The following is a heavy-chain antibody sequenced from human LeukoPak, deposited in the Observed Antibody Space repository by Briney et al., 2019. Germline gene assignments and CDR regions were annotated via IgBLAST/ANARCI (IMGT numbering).Heavy chain of an antibody. CDR2: INPNSGGT. V-gene: IGHV1-2*02. D-gene: IGHD6-13*01. Sequence: ASVKVSCKASGYTFTGYYMHWVRQAPGQGLEWMGWINPNSGGTNYAQKVQGRVTMASDTSISTAYMELSRLRSDDTAVYYCARVASWYNWFDPWGQGTLVTVSS. CDR1: GYTFTGYY. J-gene: IGHJ5*02. CDR3: ARVASWYNWFDP.